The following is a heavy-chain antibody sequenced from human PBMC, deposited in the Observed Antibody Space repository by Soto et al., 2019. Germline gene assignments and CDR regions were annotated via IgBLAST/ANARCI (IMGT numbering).Heavy chain of an antibody. J-gene: IGHJ4*02. D-gene: IGHD3-3*01. Sequence: GGSLRLSCSASGFSFGSYALSWVRQAPGKGLEWVSTISGSDGKTFYADSVKGRFSISRDTSQSTLYLQMNSLRADDTAMYYCARWSYLDYWGQGTRVTVSS. CDR3: ARWSYLDY. CDR2: ISGSDGKT. CDR1: GFSFGSYA. V-gene: IGHV3-23*01.